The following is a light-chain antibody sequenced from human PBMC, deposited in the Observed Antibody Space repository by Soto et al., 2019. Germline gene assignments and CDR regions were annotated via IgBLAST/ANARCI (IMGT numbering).Light chain of an antibody. CDR3: CSYAGGTTPYV. CDR1: SSDVGSYDL. V-gene: IGLV2-23*02. CDR2: EVS. Sequence: VLTQPASVSGSPGQSITISCTGTSSDVGSYDLVSWYQQYPGKAPKLMIYEVSERPSGVSYRFSGSKSGNTASLTISGLQAEDEADYYCCSYAGGTTPYVFGTGTKVTVL. J-gene: IGLJ1*01.